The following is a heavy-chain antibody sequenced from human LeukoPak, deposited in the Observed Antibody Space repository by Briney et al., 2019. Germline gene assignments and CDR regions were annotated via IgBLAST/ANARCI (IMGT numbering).Heavy chain of an antibody. CDR1: GYAFDYYG. V-gene: IGHV1-18*01. Sequence: ASVKVSCKAYGYAFDYYGITWVRQAPGQRLEWVGWISLNNGNTHYTKYAQKFQGRVTLTADTSTATAYMELRGLRSDDTAVYYCQRVTIFGVVIDFDYWGQGTLVAVSS. D-gene: IGHD3-3*01. CDR3: QRVTIFGVVIDFDY. CDR2: ISLNNGNT. J-gene: IGHJ4*02.